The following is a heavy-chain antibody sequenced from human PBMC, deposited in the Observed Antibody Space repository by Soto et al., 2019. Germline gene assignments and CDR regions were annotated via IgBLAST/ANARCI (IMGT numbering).Heavy chain of an antibody. Sequence: PSVKVSCKASGFTFTSSAVQWVRQARGQRLEWIGWIVVGSGNTNYAQKFQERVTITRDMSTSTAYMELSSLRSEDTAVYYCAADFPLNDILIAARRSYYYYGMDVWGQGTTVTVSS. J-gene: IGHJ6*02. V-gene: IGHV1-58*01. CDR1: GFTFTSSA. D-gene: IGHD6-6*01. CDR3: AADFPLNDILIAARRSYYYYGMDV. CDR2: IVVGSGNT.